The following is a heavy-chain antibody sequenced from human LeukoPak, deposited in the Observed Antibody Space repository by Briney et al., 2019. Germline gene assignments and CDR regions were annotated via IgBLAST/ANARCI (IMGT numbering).Heavy chain of an antibody. J-gene: IGHJ6*03. V-gene: IGHV1-2*02. CDR2: INPNSGGT. Sequence: ASVKVSCKASGYTFTGYYMHWVRQAPGQGLEWMGWINPNSGGTNYAQKFQGRVTMTRDTSISTAYMELSRLRSDDTAVYYYARGPVDFWSGYSYYYYMDVWGKGTTVTVSS. CDR1: GYTFTGYY. D-gene: IGHD3-3*01. CDR3: ARGPVDFWSGYSYYYYMDV.